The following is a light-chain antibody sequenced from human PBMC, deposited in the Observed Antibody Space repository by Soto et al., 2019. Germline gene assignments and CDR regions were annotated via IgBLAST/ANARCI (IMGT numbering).Light chain of an antibody. CDR1: QSISSW. CDR3: QQYNSYPIT. J-gene: IGKJ5*01. CDR2: DAS. V-gene: IGKV1-5*01. Sequence: IPLTQSPSTLSASLGDRVPITCRASQSISSWLAWYQQKPGKAPKLLIYDASNLESGVPSRFSGSGSGTEFTLTISSLQPDDFATYYCQQYNSYPITFGQGTRLEV.